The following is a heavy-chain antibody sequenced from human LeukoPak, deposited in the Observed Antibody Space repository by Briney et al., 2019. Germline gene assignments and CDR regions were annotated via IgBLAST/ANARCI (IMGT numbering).Heavy chain of an antibody. D-gene: IGHD1-26*01. Sequence: GESLKISCKGSGYSFTSYWISWVRQMPGKGLEWMGRIDPSDSYTNYSPSFQGHVTTSADKSISTAYLQWSSLKASDTAIYFCARRISGYYIDYWGQGTLVSVSS. CDR1: GYSFTSYW. J-gene: IGHJ4*02. CDR2: IDPSDSYT. V-gene: IGHV5-10-1*01. CDR3: ARRISGYYIDY.